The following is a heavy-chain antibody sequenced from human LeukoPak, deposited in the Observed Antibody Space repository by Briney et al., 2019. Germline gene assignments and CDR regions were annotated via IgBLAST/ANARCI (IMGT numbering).Heavy chain of an antibody. Sequence: PSETLSLTCAVSGFSIGSDYYWGWIRQPPGKGLEWIGSVYSRRGTTFYSPSLKSRVTMSLDTSQNQFSLKLTSVTAADTAVYYCARESTSGLPAVGFDSWGQGTLVTVSS. D-gene: IGHD3-10*01. V-gene: IGHV4-38-2*02. CDR1: GFSIGSDYY. CDR2: VYSRRGTT. CDR3: ARESTSGLPAVGFDS. J-gene: IGHJ4*02.